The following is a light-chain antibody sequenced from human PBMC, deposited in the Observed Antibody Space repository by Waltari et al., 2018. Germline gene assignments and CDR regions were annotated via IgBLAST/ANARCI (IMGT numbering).Light chain of an antibody. CDR3: QSPDSSASVWV. CDR1: ALAKQH. CDR2: KDT. V-gene: IGLV3-25*03. Sequence: SNNLTQPPSVSVSPGQTARITCTGDALAKQHAYWYQQQPGQAPVLVLYKDTQRPSGIPERFSWSTAGTTVTLTITGVQAEDAADYYCQSPDSSASVWVFGGGAKLTV. J-gene: IGLJ3*02.